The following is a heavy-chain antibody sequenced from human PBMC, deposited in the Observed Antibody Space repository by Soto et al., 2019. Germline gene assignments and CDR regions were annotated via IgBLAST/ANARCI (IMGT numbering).Heavy chain of an antibody. CDR3: ASLVGALRPIDY. CDR2: INAGNGNT. V-gene: IGHV1-3*01. CDR1: GYTFTSYA. D-gene: IGHD1-26*01. J-gene: IGHJ4*02. Sequence: GASVKVSCKASGYTFTSYAMHWVRQAPGQRLEWMGWINAGNGNTEYSQKFQGRVTITRDTSASTAYMELSSLRSEDTAVYYCASLVGALRPIDYWGQGTLVTVSS.